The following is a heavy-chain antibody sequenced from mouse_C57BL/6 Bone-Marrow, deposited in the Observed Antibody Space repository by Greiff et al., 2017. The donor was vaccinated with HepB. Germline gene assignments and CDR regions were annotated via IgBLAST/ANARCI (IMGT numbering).Heavy chain of an antibody. J-gene: IGHJ2*01. D-gene: IGHD1-1*01. Sequence: VQLQQPGAELVKPGASVKLSCKASGYTFTSYWMHWVKQRPGQGLEWIGMIHPNSGSTNYNEKFKSKATLTVDKSSSTAYMQLSSLTSEDSAVYYCARDPSYYYGSSHFDYWGQGTTLTVSS. CDR1: GYTFTSYW. CDR2: IHPNSGST. V-gene: IGHV1-64*01. CDR3: ARDPSYYYGSSHFDY.